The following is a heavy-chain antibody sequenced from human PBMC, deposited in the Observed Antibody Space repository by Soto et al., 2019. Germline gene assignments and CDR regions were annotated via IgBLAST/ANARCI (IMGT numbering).Heavy chain of an antibody. D-gene: IGHD3-10*01. CDR2: IDWDDDK. J-gene: IGHJ6*02. CDR1: GFSLSTSGMC. V-gene: IGHV2-70*01. CDR3: ARTRGSGSYGYYGMDV. Sequence: SGPTLVNPTQPLTLTCTFSGFSLSTSGMCVSWIRQPPGKALEWLALIDWDDDKYYSTSLKTRLTISKDTSKNQVVLTMTNMDPVDTATYYXARTRGSGSYGYYGMDVWGQGTTVTVSS.